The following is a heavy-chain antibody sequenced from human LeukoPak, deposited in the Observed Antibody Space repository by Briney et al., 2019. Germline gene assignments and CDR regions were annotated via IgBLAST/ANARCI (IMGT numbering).Heavy chain of an antibody. CDR3: ARRSPYYFDY. CDR2: ISSNGDST. Sequence: GGSLRLSCAASGFIFKNYAMHWVRQAPGKGLECVSSISSNGDSTYYANSVKGRFTTSRDNSKNMLYLQMGSLRAEDMAVYYCARRSPYYFDYWGQGTLVTVSS. J-gene: IGHJ4*02. CDR1: GFIFKNYA. V-gene: IGHV3-64*01.